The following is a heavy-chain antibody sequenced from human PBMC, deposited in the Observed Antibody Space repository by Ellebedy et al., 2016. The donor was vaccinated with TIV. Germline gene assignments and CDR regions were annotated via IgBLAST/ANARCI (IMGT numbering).Heavy chain of an antibody. CDR2: LYYSGSA. J-gene: IGHJ5*02. V-gene: IGHV4-39*07. CDR1: GGSISNSDYY. CDR3: ARDPALPRGRFDT. Sequence: MPGGSLRLSCTVSGGSISNSDYYWNWIRQPPGKGLEWIGSLYYSGSAYYNPSLKSRVTVSVDTSKNQFSLNLSSVTAADTAVYYCARDPALPRGRFDTWGQGTLVTVSS.